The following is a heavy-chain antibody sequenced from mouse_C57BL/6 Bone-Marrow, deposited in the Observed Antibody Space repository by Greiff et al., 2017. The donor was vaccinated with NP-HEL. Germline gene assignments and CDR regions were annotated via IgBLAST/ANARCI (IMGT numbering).Heavy chain of an antibody. CDR1: GFTFTSYC. D-gene: IGHD1-1*01. Sequence: EVKVVESGGDLVKPGGSLKLSCAASGFTFTSYCMSWVRPTPDQRLEWVATINTGGSYTYYPDSVKGRFTISRDNAKNTQDQQMSRLKSEYTAMYYGARHEARVITTVAYWGQGTLVTVSA. J-gene: IGHJ3*01. CDR2: INTGGSYT. CDR3: ARHEARVITTVAY. V-gene: IGHV5-6*01.